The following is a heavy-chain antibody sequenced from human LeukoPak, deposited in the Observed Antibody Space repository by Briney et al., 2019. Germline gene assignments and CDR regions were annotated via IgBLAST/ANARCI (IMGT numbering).Heavy chain of an antibody. CDR2: TYYRSKRFN. CDR1: GDSFTINSDA. J-gene: IGHJ1*01. CDR3: ARSPGYFRH. Sequence: SPTLSLSFAIPGDSFTINSDAGHWVRQSPSRGLEGLASTYYRSKRFNEYAVSVKCRITSNTDTSKNELYLQLNSVTPESTSVYYCARSPGYFRHWGQGTLVTVSS. V-gene: IGHV6-1*01. D-gene: IGHD3-10*01.